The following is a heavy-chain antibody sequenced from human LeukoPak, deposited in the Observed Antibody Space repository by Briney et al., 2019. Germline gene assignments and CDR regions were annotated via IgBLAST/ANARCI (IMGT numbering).Heavy chain of an antibody. CDR3: ARSPPYDFWSGYYIGYYFDY. D-gene: IGHD3-3*01. CDR1: GGSISSGSYY. Sequence: PSQTLSLTCTVSGGSISSGSYYWSWIRQPAGKGLEWIGRIYTSGSTNYNPSLKSRATISVDTSKNQFSLKLSSVTAADTAVYYCARSPPYDFWSGYYIGYYFDYWGQGTLVTVSS. J-gene: IGHJ4*02. CDR2: IYTSGST. V-gene: IGHV4-61*02.